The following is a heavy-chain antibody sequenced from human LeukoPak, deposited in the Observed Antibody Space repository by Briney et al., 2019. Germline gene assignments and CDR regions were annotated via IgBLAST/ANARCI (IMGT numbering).Heavy chain of an antibody. V-gene: IGHV4-39*02. CDR3: AREEMATILYYFDY. CDR2: IYYSGST. Sequence: PSETLSLTCTVSGGSISSSSYYWGWIRQPPGKGLEWIGSIYYSGSTYYNPSLKSRVTISVDTSKNQFSLKLSSVTAADTAVYYCAREEMATILYYFDYWGQGTLVTVSS. J-gene: IGHJ4*02. CDR1: GGSISSSSYY. D-gene: IGHD5-24*01.